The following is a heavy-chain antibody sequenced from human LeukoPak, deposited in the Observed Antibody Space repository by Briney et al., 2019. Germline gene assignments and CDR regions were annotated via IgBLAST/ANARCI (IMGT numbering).Heavy chain of an antibody. V-gene: IGHV3-15*01. J-gene: IGHJ6*02. Sequence: PGGSLRLSCAASGFTFSNAWMSWVRQAPGKGLEGVGRIKSKTDGGTTDYAAPVKGRFTISRDDSKNTLYLQMNSLKTEDTAVYYCTTGRVVTATIYYYYGMDVWGQGTTVTVSS. D-gene: IGHD2-21*02. CDR1: GFTFSNAW. CDR3: TTGRVVTATIYYYYGMDV. CDR2: IKSKTDGGTT.